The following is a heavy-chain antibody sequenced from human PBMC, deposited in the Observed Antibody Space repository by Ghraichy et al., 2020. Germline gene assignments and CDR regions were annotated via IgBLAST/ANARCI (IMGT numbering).Heavy chain of an antibody. D-gene: IGHD1-26*01. CDR2: INHSGST. CDR3: ARHAQLRGGSWAADY. Sequence: SETLSLTCAVYGGSFSGYYWSWIRQPPGKGLEWIGEINHSGSTNYNPSLKSRVTISVDTSKNQFSLKLSSVTAADTAVYYCARHAQLRGGSWAADYWGQGTLVTVSS. J-gene: IGHJ4*02. V-gene: IGHV4-34*01. CDR1: GGSFSGYY.